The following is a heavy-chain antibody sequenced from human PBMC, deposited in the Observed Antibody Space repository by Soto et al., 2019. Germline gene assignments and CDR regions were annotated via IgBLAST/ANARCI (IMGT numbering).Heavy chain of an antibody. CDR1: GLTFTSYA. CDR3: AKVRVILVARGYFEL. CDR2: ISSGGGSTA. V-gene: IGHV3-23*01. D-gene: IGHD3-22*01. Sequence: EMQLLESGGGLVQPGGSLRLSCAASGLTFTSYAMSWVRQAPGKGLEWVSAISSGGGSTAYYADSVKGRFTISRDNSNNAVCLQMNSLRAEDTALYYCAKVRVILVARGYFELWGRGTLVTVSS. J-gene: IGHJ2*01.